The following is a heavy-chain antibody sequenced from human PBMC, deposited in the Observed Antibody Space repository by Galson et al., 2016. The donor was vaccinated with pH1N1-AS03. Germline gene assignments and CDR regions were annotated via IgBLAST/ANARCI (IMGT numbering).Heavy chain of an antibody. CDR3: AKIGVRGLWYFDV. J-gene: IGHJ2*01. D-gene: IGHD3-22*01. CDR2: ISARGEET. CDR1: GFTFTTFS. Sequence: RLSCAASGFTFTTFSMSWVRQAQGMGLEWVSSISARGEETYYADSVKGRFTISRDNSKNTMFLQMYSLRVDDTALYYCAKIGVRGLWYFDVWGRGTLVTVSS. V-gene: IGHV3-23*01.